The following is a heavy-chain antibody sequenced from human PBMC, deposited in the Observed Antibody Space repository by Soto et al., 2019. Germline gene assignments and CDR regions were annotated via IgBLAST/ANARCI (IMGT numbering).Heavy chain of an antibody. Sequence: GGSLRLSCAASGFSFSSYSMNWVRQAPGKGLEWVSSISSSSAYIYYADSVKGRFTISRDNAKNSLYLQMNSLRAEDTAVYYCVREGSAWSSGYWGQGTMVTVSS. CDR3: VREGSAWSSGY. V-gene: IGHV3-21*01. CDR2: ISSSSAYI. D-gene: IGHD6-19*01. CDR1: GFSFSSYS. J-gene: IGHJ4*02.